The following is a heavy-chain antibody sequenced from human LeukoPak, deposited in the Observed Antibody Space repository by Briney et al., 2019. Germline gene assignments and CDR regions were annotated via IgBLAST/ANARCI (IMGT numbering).Heavy chain of an antibody. D-gene: IGHD4-17*01. CDR3: ANNLFKLSHDYGDLWGQLQNY. J-gene: IGHJ4*02. CDR1: GFTFSSYG. Sequence: GGSLRLSCAASGFTFSSYGLHWVRQAPGKGLEWVAVISYDGSNKYYADSVKGRFTISRDNSKNTLYLQMNSLRAEDTAVYYCANNLFKLSHDYGDLWGQLQNYWGQGTLVTVSS. V-gene: IGHV3-30*18. CDR2: ISYDGSNK.